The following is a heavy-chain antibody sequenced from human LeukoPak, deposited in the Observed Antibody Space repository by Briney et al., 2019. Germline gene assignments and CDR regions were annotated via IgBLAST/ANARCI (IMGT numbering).Heavy chain of an antibody. CDR1: GFNFSSYA. CDR2: ITSSGSNM. D-gene: IGHD3-22*01. V-gene: IGHV3-48*04. CDR3: ARDSSSGYYYWFDP. Sequence: GGSLRLSCAASGFNFSSYAMSWVRQAPGKGLEWVSYITSSGSNMYYADSVKGRFTISRDNAKNSLYLQMNSLRAEDSAVYYCARDSSSGYYYWFDPWGQGTLVTVSS. J-gene: IGHJ5*02.